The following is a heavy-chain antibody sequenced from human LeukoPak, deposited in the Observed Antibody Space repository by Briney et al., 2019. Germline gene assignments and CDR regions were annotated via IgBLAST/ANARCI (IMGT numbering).Heavy chain of an antibody. V-gene: IGHV1-18*01. D-gene: IGHD3-9*01. CDR3: ARGYELRYIDWLSNNWFDP. J-gene: IGHJ5*02. Sequence: ASVKVSCKASGYTFTSYGISWVRQAPGQGLEWMGWISAYNGNTNYAQKLQGRVTMTTDTSTSTAYMELRSLRSDDTAVYYCARGYELRYIDWLSNNWFDPWGQGTLVTVSS. CDR2: ISAYNGNT. CDR1: GYTFTSYG.